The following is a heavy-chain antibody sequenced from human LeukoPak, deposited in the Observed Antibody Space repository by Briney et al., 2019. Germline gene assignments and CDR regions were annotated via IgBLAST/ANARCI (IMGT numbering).Heavy chain of an antibody. V-gene: IGHV3-74*01. Sequence: RGSLRLPCVASGFTFSGYSMHWVRQAPEMGLVWVSRLNSDGTTINYAASVKGRFTISRDNAKNTVYLQMSGLRDDDTALYFCVRGAGGPRNYVLDYWGQGALVSVSS. CDR1: GFTFSGYS. CDR3: VRGAGGPRNYVLDY. CDR2: LNSDGTTI. D-gene: IGHD3-10*02. J-gene: IGHJ4*02.